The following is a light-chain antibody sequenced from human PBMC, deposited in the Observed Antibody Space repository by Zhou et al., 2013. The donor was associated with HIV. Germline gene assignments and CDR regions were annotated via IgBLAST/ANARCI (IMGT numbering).Light chain of an antibody. CDR3: QQYDSSPIT. V-gene: IGKV3-20*01. Sequence: EIVLTQSPATLSLSPGERATLSCRASQSVSSYLAWYQQKPGQAPRLLIYGASSRATGIPDRFSGSGSGTDFTLTIRRLEPEDFAVYSCQQYDSSPITFGHGTRLEIK. J-gene: IGKJ5*01. CDR1: QSVSSY. CDR2: GAS.